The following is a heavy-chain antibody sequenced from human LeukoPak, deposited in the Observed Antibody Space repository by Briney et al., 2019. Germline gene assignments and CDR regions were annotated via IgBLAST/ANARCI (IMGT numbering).Heavy chain of an antibody. D-gene: IGHD4-17*01. CDR1: GGSISSYY. CDR3: ARYGDTRFDP. V-gene: IGHV4-59*01. CDR2: MAYSGS. J-gene: IGHJ5*02. Sequence: SETLSLNCSVSGGSISSYYWSWIPQPPGKGLEWIGYMAYSGSNYNPSLKSRVTISVDTSKNQLSLKLSSVTAADTAVYYCARYGDTRFDPWGQGTLVTVSS.